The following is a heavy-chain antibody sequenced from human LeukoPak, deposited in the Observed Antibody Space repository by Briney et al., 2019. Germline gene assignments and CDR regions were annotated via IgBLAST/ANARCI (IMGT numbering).Heavy chain of an antibody. CDR3: ARGAGSGATMDV. J-gene: IGHJ6*03. D-gene: IGHD6-19*01. Sequence: SVKVSCRASGGTFSSYAISWVRQAPGQGLEWMGGIIPIFGTANYAQKFQGRVTITADESTSTAYMELSSLRSEDTAVYYCARGAGSGATMDVWGKGTTVTVSS. CDR1: GGTFSSYA. V-gene: IGHV1-69*13. CDR2: IIPIFGTA.